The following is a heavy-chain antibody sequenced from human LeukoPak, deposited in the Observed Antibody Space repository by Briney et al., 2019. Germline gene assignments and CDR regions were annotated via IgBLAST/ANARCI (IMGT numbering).Heavy chain of an antibody. Sequence: GASVKVSCKASGYTFTSYYMHWVRQAPGQGLEWMGWINPNSGGTNYAQKFRGRVTMTRDTSISTAYMELSRLRSDDTAVYYCARDLISRWGYYYYGMDVWGQGTTVTVSS. V-gene: IGHV1-2*02. J-gene: IGHJ6*02. CDR1: GYTFTSYY. CDR3: ARDLISRWGYYYYGMDV. CDR2: INPNSGGT. D-gene: IGHD1-26*01.